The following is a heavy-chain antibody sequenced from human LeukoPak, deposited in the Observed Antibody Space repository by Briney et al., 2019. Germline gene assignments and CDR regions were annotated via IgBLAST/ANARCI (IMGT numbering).Heavy chain of an antibody. D-gene: IGHD6-13*01. CDR3: AARIAAAGTYY. CDR1: GFTFSSYA. CDR2: ISGSGGST. Sequence: PGGSLRLSCAASGFTFSSYAMSWVRQAPGKGLEWVSAISGSGGSTYYADSMKGRFTISRDNSKNTLYLQMNSLRAEDTAVYYCAARIAAAGTYYWGQGTLVTVSS. V-gene: IGHV3-23*01. J-gene: IGHJ4*02.